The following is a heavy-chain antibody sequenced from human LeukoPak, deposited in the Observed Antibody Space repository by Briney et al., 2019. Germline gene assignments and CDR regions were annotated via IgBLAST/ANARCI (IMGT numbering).Heavy chain of an antibody. CDR3: ARLQYSSANIDY. J-gene: IGHJ4*02. CDR2: IYYSGTT. CDR1: GGSISSSSYY. D-gene: IGHD6-19*01. V-gene: IGHV4-39*01. Sequence: SETLSLTCTVSGGSISSSSYYWGWIRQPPGKGLEWFGTIYYSGTTYYNPSLKSRVTVSVDTSKNQFSLKLTSVTAADTSVYYCARLQYSSANIDYWGQGTLVTASS.